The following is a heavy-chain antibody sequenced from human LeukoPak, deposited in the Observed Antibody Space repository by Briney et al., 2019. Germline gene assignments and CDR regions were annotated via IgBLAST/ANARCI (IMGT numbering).Heavy chain of an antibody. J-gene: IGHJ4*02. CDR3: TRLKGGY. Sequence: GGSLRLSCAASGFTFSNYWMHWVRQAPGKGQLWVSRIKSDGSNTSYADSVKGRFTISRDNAKNTLYLQMNSLRADDTAVYYCTRLKGGYWGQGTLVTVSS. CDR2: IKSDGSNT. D-gene: IGHD3-16*01. V-gene: IGHV3-74*01. CDR1: GFTFSNYW.